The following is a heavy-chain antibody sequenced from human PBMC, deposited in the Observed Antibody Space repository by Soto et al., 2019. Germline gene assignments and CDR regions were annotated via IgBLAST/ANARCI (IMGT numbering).Heavy chain of an antibody. CDR1: GFTFRNYY. D-gene: IGHD2-2*01. CDR3: AREQYTLNYAGY. J-gene: IGHJ1*01. Sequence: EVQLVESGGALVQPGGSLRLSCEASGFTFRNYYMHWVRQAPGKGLMWVARIDSHGRNSVYADCVKGRFTVSRDNAKNTLFLQMDSLTAEDTAVYYCAREQYTLNYAGYWGQGTQVTVS. CDR2: IDSHGRNS. V-gene: IGHV3-74*01.